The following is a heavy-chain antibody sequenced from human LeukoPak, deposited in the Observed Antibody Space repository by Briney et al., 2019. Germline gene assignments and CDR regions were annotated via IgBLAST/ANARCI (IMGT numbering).Heavy chain of an antibody. CDR2: IYYSGNT. J-gene: IGHJ6*02. V-gene: IGHV4-39*01. CDR3: ARHVATNYYYNYYGVDV. Sequence: PSETLSLTCAVSGGSISSNSYYWGWVRQSPGKGLEWIGAIYYSGNTYYSPSLKSRVTISADTSKNQFSLNLSAVTAADAATYYCARHVATNYYYNYYGVDVWGQGTTVTVSS. CDR1: GGSISSNSYY.